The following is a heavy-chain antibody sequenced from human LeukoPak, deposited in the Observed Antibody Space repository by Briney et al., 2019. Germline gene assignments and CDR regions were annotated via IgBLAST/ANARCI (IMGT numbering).Heavy chain of an antibody. D-gene: IGHD1-14*01. V-gene: IGHV1-46*01. CDR1: GYTFTSYH. CDR3: AREPPGAYYFDF. CDR2: IFSDGGT. Sequence: ASVTVSCKASGYTFTSYHMHWVRQAPGQGLAWMGIIFSDGGTKYAQTFQGRVTMTRDTSTATVYMELSSLRSEDTAVYYCAREPPGAYYFDFWGQGNPVTVSS. J-gene: IGHJ4*02.